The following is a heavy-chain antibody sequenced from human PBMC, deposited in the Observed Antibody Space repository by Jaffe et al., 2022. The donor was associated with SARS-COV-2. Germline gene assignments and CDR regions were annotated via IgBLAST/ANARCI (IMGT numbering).Heavy chain of an antibody. CDR2: IWYDGSNK. V-gene: IGHV3-33*01. Sequence: QVQLVESGGGVVQPGRSLRLSCAASGFTFSSYGMHWVRQAPGKGLEWVAVIWYDGSNKYYADSVKGRFTISRDNSKNTLYLQMNSLRAEDTAVYYCARDPLYDFWSRFRYYYYGMDVWGQGTTVTVSS. CDR1: GFTFSSYG. CDR3: ARDPLYDFWSRFRYYYYGMDV. J-gene: IGHJ6*02. D-gene: IGHD3-3*01.